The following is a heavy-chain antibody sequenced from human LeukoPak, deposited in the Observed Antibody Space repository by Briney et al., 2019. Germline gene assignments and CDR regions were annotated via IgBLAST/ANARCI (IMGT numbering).Heavy chain of an antibody. CDR2: INPNSGGT. V-gene: IGHV1-2*02. Sequence: ASVKVSCKASGYAFTGYYMHWVRQAPGQGLEWMGWINPNSGGTNYAQKFRGRVTMTRDTSISTAYMELSRLRSDDTAVYYCARMFRVVATIGKSYYYYGMDVWGQGTTVTVSS. J-gene: IGHJ6*02. CDR3: ARMFRVVATIGKSYYYYGMDV. D-gene: IGHD5-12*01. CDR1: GYAFTGYY.